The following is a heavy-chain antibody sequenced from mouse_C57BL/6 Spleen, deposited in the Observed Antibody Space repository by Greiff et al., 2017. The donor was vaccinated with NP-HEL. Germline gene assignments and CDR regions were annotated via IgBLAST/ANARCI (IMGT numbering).Heavy chain of an antibody. CDR3: ARHEGGVVASMDY. CDR1: GYTFTEYT. CDR2: FYPGSGSI. J-gene: IGHJ4*01. Sequence: VKLMESGAELVKPGASVKLSCKASGYTFTEYTTYWVQQRSGQGLEWIGWFYPGSGSIKYNEKFKDKATLTADKSTSTVYMELSRLTSEDAAVYFCARHEGGVVASMDYWGQGTSVTVSS. V-gene: IGHV1-62-2*01. D-gene: IGHD1-1*01.